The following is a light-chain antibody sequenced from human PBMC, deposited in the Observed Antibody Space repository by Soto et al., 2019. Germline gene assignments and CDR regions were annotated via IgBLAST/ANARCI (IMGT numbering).Light chain of an antibody. Sequence: DIQMTQSPSSLSTSVGDRVTITCRASQYINNYLNWYQQKPGKAPNLLIFAAYNLQSGVPARFSGSGSGTDFTLTISSLQPEDFGTYYCQQSYSNPPYTFGQGTKLDMK. CDR2: AAY. CDR3: QQSYSNPPYT. V-gene: IGKV1-39*01. J-gene: IGKJ2*01. CDR1: QYINNY.